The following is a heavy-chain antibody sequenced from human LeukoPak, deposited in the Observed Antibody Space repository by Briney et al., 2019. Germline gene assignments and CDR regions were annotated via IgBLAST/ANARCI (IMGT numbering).Heavy chain of an antibody. Sequence: PGGSLRLSCAPSVFTFTRYAMSWVRQAPGKGLEWVSSISGSGGSTYYADSVKGRFTISRDNSKNTLYLQMNSLRAEDTAVYYCARAYCSSTSCRLDYWGPGTLVTVSS. CDR2: ISGSGGST. V-gene: IGHV3-23*01. D-gene: IGHD2-2*01. J-gene: IGHJ4*02. CDR3: ARAYCSSTSCRLDY. CDR1: VFTFTRYA.